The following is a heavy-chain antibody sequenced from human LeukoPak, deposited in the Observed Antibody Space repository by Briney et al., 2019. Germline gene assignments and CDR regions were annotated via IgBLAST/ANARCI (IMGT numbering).Heavy chain of an antibody. J-gene: IGHJ4*02. CDR3: ARDLDWILFVY. CDR1: GFTFNAYW. D-gene: IGHD3-9*01. V-gene: IGHV3-74*03. Sequence: TGGSLRLSSAASGFTFNAYWMHWVPQAPGKGLVWGARVNREGTTTTYAYSVKGPFTLSTDTAKNTLYLQMNNLRAEDRAVYYCARDLDWILFVYWGQGTLVTVSS. CDR2: VNREGTTT.